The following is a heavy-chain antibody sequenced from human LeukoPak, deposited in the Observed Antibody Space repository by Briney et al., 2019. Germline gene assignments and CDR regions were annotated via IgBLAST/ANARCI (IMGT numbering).Heavy chain of an antibody. J-gene: IGHJ4*02. D-gene: IGHD2-21*01. V-gene: IGHV1-2*02. CDR2: INPNSGGT. CDR3: ARSIKLDY. Sequence: ASVKVSCKASGYTFTSYGISWVRQAPGQGLEWMGWINPNSGGTNYAQKFQGRVTMTRDTSISTAYMELSRLRSDDTAVYYCARSIKLDYWGQGTLVTVSS. CDR1: GYTFTSYG.